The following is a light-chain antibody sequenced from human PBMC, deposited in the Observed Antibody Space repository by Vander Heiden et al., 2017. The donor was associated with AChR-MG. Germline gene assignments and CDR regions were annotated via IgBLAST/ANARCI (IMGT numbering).Light chain of an antibody. CDR3: GSHARINHFV. CDR2: EVN. J-gene: IGLJ3*02. V-gene: IGLV2-8*01. Sequence: QSALTQPPSASGSPRQSVTISCTGTSSDVGGNDYVCWYQQPPGKAPKLMIDEVNRRPSGVPDRFSGSKSGNTASLTTSGLQAEDEADYCGGSHARINHFVFGGGTKLTVL. CDR1: SSDVGGNDY.